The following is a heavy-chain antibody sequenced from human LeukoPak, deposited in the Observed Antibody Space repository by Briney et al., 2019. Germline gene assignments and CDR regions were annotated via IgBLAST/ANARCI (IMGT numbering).Heavy chain of an antibody. CDR3: ARHHTPRGSSGPVDAFDI. V-gene: IGHV3-7*01. CDR1: GFTFSSYW. D-gene: IGHD3-22*01. CDR2: IKQDGSGK. J-gene: IGHJ3*02. Sequence: PGGSLRLSCAASGFTFSSYWMSWVRQAPGKGLEWVANIKQDGSGKYYVDSVKGRFTISRDNAKNSLYLQMNSLRAEDTAVYYCARHHTPRGSSGPVDAFDIWGQGTMVTVSS.